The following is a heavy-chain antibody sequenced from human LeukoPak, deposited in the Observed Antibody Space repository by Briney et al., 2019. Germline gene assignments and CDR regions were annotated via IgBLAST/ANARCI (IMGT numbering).Heavy chain of an antibody. J-gene: IGHJ4*02. CDR1: GGTFSSYA. V-gene: IGHV1-24*01. D-gene: IGHD1-26*01. Sequence: GASVKVSCKASGGTFSSYAISWVRQAPVKGLEWMGGLDPEDGETIYAQKLQGRVTMTEDTSTDTAYTELSSLRSEDAAVYYCATLDSGNYFYSWGQGTLVTVSS. CDR2: LDPEDGET. CDR3: ATLDSGNYFYS.